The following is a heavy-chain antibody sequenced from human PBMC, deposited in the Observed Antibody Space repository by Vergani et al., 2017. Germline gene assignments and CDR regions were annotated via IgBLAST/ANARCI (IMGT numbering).Heavy chain of an antibody. Sequence: QVQLVQSGAEVKKPGASVKVSCKASGGTFSSYAISWVRQAPGQGLEWMGRIIPILGIANYAQKFQGRVTITADKSTSTAYMELRSLRSDDTAVYYCARDHYYDSSGLDAFDIWGQGTMVTVSS. D-gene: IGHD3-22*01. CDR3: ARDHYYDSSGLDAFDI. J-gene: IGHJ3*02. CDR2: IIPILGIA. CDR1: GGTFSSYA. V-gene: IGHV1-69*04.